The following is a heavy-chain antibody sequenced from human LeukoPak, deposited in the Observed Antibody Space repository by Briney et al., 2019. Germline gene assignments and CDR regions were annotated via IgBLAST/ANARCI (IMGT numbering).Heavy chain of an antibody. J-gene: IGHJ4*02. V-gene: IGHV3-13*01. CDR2: IGTAGDT. Sequence: GGSLRLSCVASGFTFSDYDMHWVRQATGKVLEWVSAIGTAGDTYYTGSVKGRFTISRENAKNSLYLQMNSLRAGDTAVYYCARDHSSYGFDYWGQATLVTVSS. CDR3: ARDHSSYGFDY. CDR1: GFTFSDYD. D-gene: IGHD5-18*01.